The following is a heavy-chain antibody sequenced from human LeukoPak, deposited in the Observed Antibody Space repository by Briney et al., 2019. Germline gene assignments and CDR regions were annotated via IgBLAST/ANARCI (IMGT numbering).Heavy chain of an antibody. CDR2: ISYDGSNK. Sequence: GGSLRLSCAASGFTFSNVWMGWFRQAPGKGLEWVAVISYDGSNKYYADSVKGRFTISRDNSKNTLYLQMNSLRAEDTAVYYCARSSSSSFWIFDYWGQGTLVTVSS. D-gene: IGHD6-13*01. CDR3: ARSSSSSFWIFDY. CDR1: GFTFSNVW. J-gene: IGHJ4*02. V-gene: IGHV3-30*03.